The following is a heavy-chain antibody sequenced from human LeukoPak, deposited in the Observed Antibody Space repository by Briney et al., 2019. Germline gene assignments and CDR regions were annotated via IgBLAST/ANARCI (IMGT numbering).Heavy chain of an antibody. J-gene: IGHJ6*03. CDR1: GGSFSGHY. V-gene: IGHV4-34*01. Sequence: SETLSLTCAVYGGSFSGHYWTWIRQPPGKGLEWIGEINHSRRTNYNPSLKSRVTISVDTSKNQFSLKLSSVTAADTAVYYCARLSPGWTARYYYYYMDVWGKGTTVTISS. D-gene: IGHD2-15*01. CDR2: INHSRRT. CDR3: ARLSPGWTARYYYYYMDV.